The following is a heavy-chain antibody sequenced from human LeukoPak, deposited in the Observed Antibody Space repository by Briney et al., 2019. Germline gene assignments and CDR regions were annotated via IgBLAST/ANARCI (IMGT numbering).Heavy chain of an antibody. CDR1: GGSFSGYY. D-gene: IGHD3-10*01. CDR2: INHSGST. J-gene: IGHJ6*03. V-gene: IGHV4-34*01. CDR3: ARTGGSFYFYYYMDV. Sequence: SETLSLTCAVYGGSFSGYYWSWIRQPPGKGLEWIGEINHSGSTNYNPSLKSRVTISIDTSKNEFSLKLSSVTAADTAVYYCARTGGSFYFYYYMDVWGKGTTVTVTS.